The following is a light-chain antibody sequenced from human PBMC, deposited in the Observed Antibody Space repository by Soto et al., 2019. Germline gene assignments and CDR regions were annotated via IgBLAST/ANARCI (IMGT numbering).Light chain of an antibody. CDR1: QSVSSSY. CDR3: QQYGSRTYT. CDR2: AAS. V-gene: IGKV3-20*01. Sequence: EIVLTQSPGILSLSPGERATLSCRASQSVSSSYLAWYQQKPGQAPRLLIYAASSRATGIPDRFSGSGSGSDFTLTISRLEPEDFAVYYCQQYGSRTYTFGQGTKLEIK. J-gene: IGKJ2*01.